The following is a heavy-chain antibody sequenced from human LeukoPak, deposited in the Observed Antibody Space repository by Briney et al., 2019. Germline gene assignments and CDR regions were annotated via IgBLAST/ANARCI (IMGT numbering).Heavy chain of an antibody. J-gene: IGHJ3*02. V-gene: IGHV5-51*01. Sequence: GESLKISCKGSGYSFTSYWIGWVRQMPGKGVELMGIIYPGDSDTRYSTSFQGQVTISVDKTISTAYLQWSSLKASDNAMYYCARREGSGSYYVGAFDIWGQGTMVTVSS. CDR3: ARREGSGSYYVGAFDI. D-gene: IGHD3-10*01. CDR2: IYPGDSDT. CDR1: GYSFTSYW.